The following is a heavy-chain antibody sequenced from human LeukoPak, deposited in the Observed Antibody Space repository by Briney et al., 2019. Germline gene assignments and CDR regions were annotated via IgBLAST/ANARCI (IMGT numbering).Heavy chain of an antibody. Sequence: PSETLSLTCTVSGGSINNYYWSWIRQPAGKGLEWIGRIYTRGSTNYNPSLKSRVTMSVDTSKNQFSLKLSSVTAADTAVYYCARGRYCSADICSGGDAFDVWGQGTMVSVSS. CDR2: IYTRGST. J-gene: IGHJ3*01. CDR1: GGSINNYY. V-gene: IGHV4-4*07. CDR3: ARGRYCSADICSGGDAFDV. D-gene: IGHD2-15*01.